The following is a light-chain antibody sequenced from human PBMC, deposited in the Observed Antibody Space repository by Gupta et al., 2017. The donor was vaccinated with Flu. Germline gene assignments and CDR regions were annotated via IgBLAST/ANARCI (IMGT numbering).Light chain of an antibody. CDR3: QSYDSSLSALYV. CDR2: GNN. V-gene: IGLV1-40*01. CDR1: NIGAGHD. Sequence: NIGAGHDVHWYQQLPGTDPKLLIYGNNNRPSGVPDRFSGSKSGTSASLAITGLQAEDEADYYCQSYDSSLSALYVFGTGTTVTVL. J-gene: IGLJ1*01.